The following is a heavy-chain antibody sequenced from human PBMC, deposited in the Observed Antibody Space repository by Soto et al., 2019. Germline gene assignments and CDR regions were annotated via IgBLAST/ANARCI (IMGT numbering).Heavy chain of an antibody. J-gene: IGHJ4*02. V-gene: IGHV4-4*02. D-gene: IGHD3-22*01. Sequence: SETLSLTCAVSGGSISSSNWWSWVRQPPGKGLEWIGEIYHSGSTNYNPSLKSRVTISVDKSKNQFSLKLSSVTATDTAVYYCARTTPTYYYDSSGYYNWGQGTLVTVSS. CDR2: IYHSGST. CDR1: GGSISSSNW. CDR3: ARTTPTYYYDSSGYYN.